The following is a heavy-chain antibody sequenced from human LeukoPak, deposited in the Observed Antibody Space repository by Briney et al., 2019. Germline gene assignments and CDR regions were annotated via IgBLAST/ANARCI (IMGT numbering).Heavy chain of an antibody. J-gene: IGHJ5*02. D-gene: IGHD5-18*01. V-gene: IGHV3-23*01. Sequence: GGSLRFSCAASGFTFSSYAMSWVRQAPGKGLEWVSAISGSGGSTYYADSVKGRFAISRDNSKNTLYLQMNSLRAEDTAVYYCAKVRFPLGYSYGPWGQGTLVTVSS. CDR2: ISGSGGST. CDR1: GFTFSSYA. CDR3: AKVRFPLGYSYGP.